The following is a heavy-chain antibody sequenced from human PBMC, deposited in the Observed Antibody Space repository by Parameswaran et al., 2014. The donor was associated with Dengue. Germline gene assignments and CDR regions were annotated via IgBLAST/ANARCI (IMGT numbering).Heavy chain of an antibody. Sequence: RWIRQPRGKGLEWVSVLYSDGSTYYADSVKGRLTISRDNSKNTLYLQMNSLRVEDTAVYYCASDSGGNRAGLFDYWGQGTLVTVSS. V-gene: IGHV3-53*01. J-gene: IGHJ4*02. CDR2: LYSDGST. CDR3: ASDSGGNRAGLFDY. D-gene: IGHD4-23*01.